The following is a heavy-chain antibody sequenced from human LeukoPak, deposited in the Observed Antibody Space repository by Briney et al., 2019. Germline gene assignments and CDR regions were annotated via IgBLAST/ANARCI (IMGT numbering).Heavy chain of an antibody. J-gene: IGHJ3*02. D-gene: IGHD2-2*02. CDR1: GFTFSNYW. Sequence: GGSLRLSCAASGFTFSNYWMHWVRQAPGKGLEWVANIREDGGERNYVDSVKGRFTISRDNAKNSLYLQMNSLRAEDTALYYCARCSRSSTSCYSAFDIWGQGTMVTVSS. CDR2: IREDGGER. V-gene: IGHV3-7*03. CDR3: ARCSRSSTSCYSAFDI.